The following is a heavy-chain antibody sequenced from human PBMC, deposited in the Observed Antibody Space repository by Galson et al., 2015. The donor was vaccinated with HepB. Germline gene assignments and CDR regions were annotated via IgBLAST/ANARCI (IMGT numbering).Heavy chain of an antibody. V-gene: IGHV3-30*18. D-gene: IGHD2-2*02. J-gene: IGHJ3*02. CDR1: GFTFSSYG. CDR2: ISYDGSNK. Sequence: SLRLSCAASGFTFSSYGMHWVRQAPGKGLGWVAVISYDGSNKYYADSVKGRFTISRDNSKNTLYLQMNSLRAEDTAVYYCAKVGDIVVVPAAIGGGCSGGSCYEAFDIWGQGTMVTVSS. CDR3: AKVGDIVVVPAAIGGGCSGGSCYEAFDI.